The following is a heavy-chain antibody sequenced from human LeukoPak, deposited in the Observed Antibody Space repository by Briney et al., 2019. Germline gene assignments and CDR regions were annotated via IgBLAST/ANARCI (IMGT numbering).Heavy chain of an antibody. CDR1: GGSFSGYY. CDR3: ARGLNYDFWSGYHYPYYYYYMDV. J-gene: IGHJ6*03. CDR2: INHSGST. V-gene: IGHV4-34*01. Sequence: SETLSLTCAVYGGSFSGYYWSWIRQPPGKGLEWIGEINHSGSTNYNPSLKSRVTISVDTSKNQFSLKLSSVTAADTAVYYCARGLNYDFWSGYHYPYYYYYMDVWGKGTTVTVS. D-gene: IGHD3-3*01.